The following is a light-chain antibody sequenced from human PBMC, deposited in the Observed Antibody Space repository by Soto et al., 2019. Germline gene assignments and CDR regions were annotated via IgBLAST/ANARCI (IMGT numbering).Light chain of an antibody. V-gene: IGKV1-9*01. J-gene: IGKJ1*01. CDR1: QVISTS. CDR2: AAS. Sequence: DIQLTQSPSFLSPSIGESVTITCRASQVISTSLAWYQVKPGKAPKLLIYAASTLESGVPSRFSGSGSGTNFTLSLNSLQPEDFATYYCQQGYSNPWTFGQGTKVDIK. CDR3: QQGYSNPWT.